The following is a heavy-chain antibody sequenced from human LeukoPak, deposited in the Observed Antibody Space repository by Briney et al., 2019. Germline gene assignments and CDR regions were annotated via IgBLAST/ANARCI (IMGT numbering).Heavy chain of an antibody. CDR1: GFTFSSYS. J-gene: IGHJ4*02. Sequence: GGSLRLSCAASGFTFSSYSMNWVRQAPGKGLEWVSSISSSSDYIHYADSVKGRFSISRDNAKDSLYLQMNSLRAEDTAVYYCARPSAAGPYFDYWGQGTLVTVSS. V-gene: IGHV3-21*01. CDR2: ISSSSDYI. CDR3: ARPSAAGPYFDY. D-gene: IGHD6-13*01.